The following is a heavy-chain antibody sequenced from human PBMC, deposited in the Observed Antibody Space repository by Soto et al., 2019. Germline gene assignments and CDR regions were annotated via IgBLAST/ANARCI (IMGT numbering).Heavy chain of an antibody. J-gene: IGHJ1*01. CDR2: ISSSSSFR. D-gene: IGHD5-12*01. CDR1: GFTFSTYA. Sequence: GGSLRLSCAASGFTFSTYAMSWVRQAPGKGLEWVSSISSSSSFRYYADSVKSRFTISRDNAKNSLYLQMNSLRDQDTSVYYCARGAPGRDGYNLDFHHRGQGTLVTVSS. V-gene: IGHV3-21*04. CDR3: ARGAPGRDGYNLDFHH.